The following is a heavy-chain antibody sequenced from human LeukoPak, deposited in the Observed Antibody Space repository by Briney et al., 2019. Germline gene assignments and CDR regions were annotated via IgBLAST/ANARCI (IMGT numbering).Heavy chain of an antibody. Sequence: GSLRLSCAASGFTVSSNYMSWIRQPPGKGLEWIGYIYYSGSTSYNPSLKSRVTISVDTSKNQFSLRLTSVTAADTAVYHCARDAPPGYGSTWFGSRWFDPWGQGTLVTVSS. CDR3: ARDAPPGYGSTWFGSRWFDP. D-gene: IGHD3-10*01. V-gene: IGHV4-59*08. CDR2: IYYSGST. CDR1: GFTVSSNY. J-gene: IGHJ5*02.